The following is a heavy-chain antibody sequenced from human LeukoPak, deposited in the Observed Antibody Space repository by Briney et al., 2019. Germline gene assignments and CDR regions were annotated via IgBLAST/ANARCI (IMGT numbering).Heavy chain of an antibody. CDR1: GYTFTSYD. CDR3: ARCSTSCQSGFDP. V-gene: IGHV1-8*01. Sequence: ASVKVSCKASGYTFTSYDINWVRQATRQGLEWMGWMNPNSGNTGYAQKFQGRVTMTRNTSISTAYMELSSLRSEDTAVYYCARCSTSCQSGFDPWGQGTLVTVSS. J-gene: IGHJ5*02. CDR2: MNPNSGNT. D-gene: IGHD2-2*01.